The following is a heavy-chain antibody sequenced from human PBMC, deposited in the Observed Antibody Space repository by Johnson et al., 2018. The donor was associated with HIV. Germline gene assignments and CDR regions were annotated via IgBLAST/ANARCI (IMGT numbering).Heavy chain of an antibody. CDR2: IYSGGST. CDR3: TTAPSNWGNAFEI. Sequence: VQLVESGGGLVQPGGSLRLSCAASGFTVSSNYMSWVRQAPGKGLEWVSVIYSGGSTYYADSVKGRFTISRDNSTNTLYLQMNSLKTEDTAVYYCTTAPSNWGNAFEIWGQGTMVTVSS. V-gene: IGHV3-66*01. CDR1: GFTVSSNY. J-gene: IGHJ3*02. D-gene: IGHD7-27*01.